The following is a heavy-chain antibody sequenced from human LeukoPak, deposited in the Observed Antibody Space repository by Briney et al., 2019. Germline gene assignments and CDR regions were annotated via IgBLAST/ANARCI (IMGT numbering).Heavy chain of an antibody. J-gene: IGHJ4*02. CDR2: IIPILGIA. D-gene: IGHD3-22*01. CDR3: ARGEHYYDSSGYFHFDY. CDR1: GGTFSSYA. V-gene: IGHV1-69*04. Sequence: EASVKVSCKASGGTFSSYAISWVRQDPGQGLEWMGRIIPILGIANYAQKFQGRVTITADKSTSTAYMELSSLRSEDTAVYYCARGEHYYDSSGYFHFDYWGQGTLVTVSS.